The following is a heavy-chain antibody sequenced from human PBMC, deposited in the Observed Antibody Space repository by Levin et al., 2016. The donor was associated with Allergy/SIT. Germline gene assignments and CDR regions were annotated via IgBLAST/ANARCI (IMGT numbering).Heavy chain of an antibody. CDR2: INHSGST. D-gene: IGHD3-22*01. CDR3: ARAAWGSGYYYPRRPRSYGMDV. CDR1: GGSFSGYY. J-gene: IGHJ6*02. V-gene: IGHV4-34*01. Sequence: GSLRLSCAVYGGSFSGYYWSWIRQPPGKGLEWIGEINHSGSTNYNPSLKSRVTISVDTSKNQFSLKLSSVTAADTAVYYCARAAWGSGYYYPRRPRSYGMDVWGQGTTVTVSS.